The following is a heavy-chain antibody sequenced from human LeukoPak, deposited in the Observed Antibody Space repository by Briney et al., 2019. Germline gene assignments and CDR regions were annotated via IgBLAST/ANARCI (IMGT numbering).Heavy chain of an antibody. CDR2: ISSDGRVE. CDR3: ARDSLNGPFVISLDY. Sequence: SGGSLRLSCAASGFSFASYEMNWVRQAPGKGLEWVSHISSDGRVETYLDSVRGRFTMSRDNAKDLLFLQMNGLRAEDTAVYYCARDSLNGPFVISLDYWGQRALVTVSS. V-gene: IGHV3-48*03. J-gene: IGHJ4*02. CDR1: GFSFASYE. D-gene: IGHD3-9*01.